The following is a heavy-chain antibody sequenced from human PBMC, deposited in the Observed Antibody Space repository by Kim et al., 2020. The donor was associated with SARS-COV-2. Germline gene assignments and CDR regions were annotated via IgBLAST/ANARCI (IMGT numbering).Heavy chain of an antibody. D-gene: IGHD3-3*01. Sequence: SETLSLTCAVYGGYFSAYSWIWIRQAPGKGLEWIGEVNHSGITKYHPSLKRRVTISVDTSKNQFSLKLHSVTAADTAVFYCARGRAGVVPSPILGLGPYYYYYAMDTWGQGTTVTVS. CDR2: VNHSGIT. V-gene: IGHV4-34*01. CDR3: ARGRAGVVPSPILGLGPYYYYYAMDT. CDR1: GGYFSAYS. J-gene: IGHJ6*02.